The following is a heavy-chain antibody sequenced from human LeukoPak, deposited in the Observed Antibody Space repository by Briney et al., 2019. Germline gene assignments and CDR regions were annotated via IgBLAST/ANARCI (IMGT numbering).Heavy chain of an antibody. Sequence: GGSLRLSCAASGFTFRNYWMSWIRQAPGRGLEWVANIKLDGTQKNYIQSVRGRFTISRDNSKNTLYLQMNNMRTEDTAVYYCAREALEWSPPDIWGQGTTVTVSS. CDR2: IKLDGTQK. CDR1: GFTFRNYW. V-gene: IGHV3-7*01. D-gene: IGHD3-3*01. CDR3: AREALEWSPPDI. J-gene: IGHJ3*02.